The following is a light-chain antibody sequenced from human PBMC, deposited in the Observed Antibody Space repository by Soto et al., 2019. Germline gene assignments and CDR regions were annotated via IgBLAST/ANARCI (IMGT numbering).Light chain of an antibody. CDR3: CSSAGSSTPQV. CDR1: SSDVGSYNL. CDR2: EGS. Sequence: QSALTQPASVSGSPGQSITISCTGTSSDVGSYNLVSWYQQHPGKAPKLMIYEGSKRPSGVSNRFSGSKSGNTASLTISGLQAEDEADYYCCSSAGSSTPQVFGSGTQLTVL. J-gene: IGLJ6*01. V-gene: IGLV2-23*01.